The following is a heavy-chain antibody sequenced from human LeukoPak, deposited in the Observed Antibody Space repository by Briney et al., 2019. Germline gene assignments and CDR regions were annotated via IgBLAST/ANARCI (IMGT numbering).Heavy chain of an antibody. CDR1: GFTFNNYA. CDR2: IKQDGSEK. V-gene: IGHV3-7*01. D-gene: IGHD2-8*01. J-gene: IGHJ4*02. CDR3: ARDFPDCTNGVCYIDY. Sequence: GGSLRLSCAASGFTFNNYAMNWVRQAPGKGLEWVANIKQDGSEKYYVDSVKGRFTISRDNAKNSLYLQMNSLRAEDTAVYYCARDFPDCTNGVCYIDYWGQGTLVTVSS.